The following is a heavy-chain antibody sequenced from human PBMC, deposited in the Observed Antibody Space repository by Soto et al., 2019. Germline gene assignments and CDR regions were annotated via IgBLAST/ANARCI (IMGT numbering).Heavy chain of an antibody. D-gene: IGHD2-15*01. CDR2: IYYSGST. J-gene: IGHJ4*02. Sequence: SETLSLTCTVSGGSISSYYWSWIRQPPGKGLEWIGYIYYSGSTNYNPSLKSRVTISVDTSKNQFSLKLSSVTAADTAVYYCARHPDGRSHFDYWGQGTLVTVSS. CDR1: GGSISSYY. V-gene: IGHV4-59*08. CDR3: ARHPDGRSHFDY.